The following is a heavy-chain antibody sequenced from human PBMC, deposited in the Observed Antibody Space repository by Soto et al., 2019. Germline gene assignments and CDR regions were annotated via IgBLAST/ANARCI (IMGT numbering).Heavy chain of an antibody. CDR1: GFTFSNAW. Sequence: PGGSLRLSCAASGFTFSNAWMSWVRQAPGKGLEWVGRVVRKADGGTTDYAAPVKGRFTISRDDSENTLFLQMNSLRPEDTAVYYCARIVREGATGSYSTFDCWGQGTLVTVSS. D-gene: IGHD1-26*01. J-gene: IGHJ4*02. CDR3: ARIVREGATGSYSTFDC. V-gene: IGHV3-15*04. CDR2: VVRKADGGTT.